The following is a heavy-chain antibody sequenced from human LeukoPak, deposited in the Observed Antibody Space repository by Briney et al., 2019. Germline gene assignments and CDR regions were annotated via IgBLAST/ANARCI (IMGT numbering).Heavy chain of an antibody. V-gene: IGHV3-23*01. CDR1: GFTFSSYG. D-gene: IGHD3-10*01. CDR3: ARASGGRDY. J-gene: IGHJ4*02. Sequence: GGSLRLSCAASGFTFSSYGMSWVRQAPGKGLEWVSAISGSGGSTYYADSVKGRFTISRDNAKNSLYLQMNSLRAEDTAVYYCARASGGRDYWGQGTLVTVSS. CDR2: ISGSGGST.